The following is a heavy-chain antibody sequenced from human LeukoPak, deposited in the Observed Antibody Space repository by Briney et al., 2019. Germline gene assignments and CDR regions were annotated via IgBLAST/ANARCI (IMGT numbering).Heavy chain of an antibody. CDR3: ARDRRTGTTFSFDY. CDR1: GGSISSGSYY. Sequence: SETLSLTCTVSGGSISSGSYYWSWIRQPAGKGLEWIGRIYTSGSTNYIPSLKSRVTISVDTSKNQFSLKLSSVTAADTAVYYCARDRRTGTTFSFDYWGQGTLVTVSS. D-gene: IGHD1-7*01. CDR2: IYTSGST. V-gene: IGHV4-61*02. J-gene: IGHJ4*02.